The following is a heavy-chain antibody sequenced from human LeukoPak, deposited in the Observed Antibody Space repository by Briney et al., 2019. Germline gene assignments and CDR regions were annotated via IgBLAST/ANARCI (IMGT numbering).Heavy chain of an antibody. D-gene: IGHD3-22*01. CDR1: GYTFTSYY. V-gene: IGHV1-46*01. J-gene: IGHJ4*02. CDR2: INPSGGST. Sequence: GASVKVSCKASGYTFTSYYMHWVRQAPGQGLEWMGMINPSGGSTSYAQKFQGRVTMTRDMSTSTVYMELSSLRSEDTAVYYCAREGQYYYDSSGYHTRPLDYWGQGTLVTVSS. CDR3: AREGQYYYDSSGYHTRPLDY.